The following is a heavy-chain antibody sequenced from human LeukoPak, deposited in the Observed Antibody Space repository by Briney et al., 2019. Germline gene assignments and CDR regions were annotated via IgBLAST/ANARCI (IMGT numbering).Heavy chain of an antibody. CDR2: INHSGST. CDR1: GGSFSGYY. D-gene: IGHD3-10*01. V-gene: IGHV4-34*01. CDR3: ARANRYYYGSGSYYTHYYYMDV. J-gene: IGHJ6*03. Sequence: SETLSLTCAVYGGSFSGYYWSWIRQPPGKGLEWIGEINHSGSTNYNPSLKSRVTISVDTSKNQFSLKLSSVTAADTAVYYCARANRYYYGSGSYYTHYYYMDVWGKGTTVTVSS.